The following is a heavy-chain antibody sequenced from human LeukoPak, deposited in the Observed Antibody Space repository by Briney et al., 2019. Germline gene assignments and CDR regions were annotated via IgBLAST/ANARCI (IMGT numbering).Heavy chain of an antibody. CDR1: GFTFSSFW. V-gene: IGHV3-74*01. J-gene: IGHJ4*02. D-gene: IGHD4-17*01. CDR3: ARGGYGAHMG. CDR2: IKSDGSST. Sequence: GGSLRLSCAASGFTFSSFWMHWVCQVPGKGLVWVSGIKSDGSSTSYVDSVKGRFTISRDNAKNTLDLQMNSLRAEDTAVYYCARGGYGAHMGWGQGTLVTVSS.